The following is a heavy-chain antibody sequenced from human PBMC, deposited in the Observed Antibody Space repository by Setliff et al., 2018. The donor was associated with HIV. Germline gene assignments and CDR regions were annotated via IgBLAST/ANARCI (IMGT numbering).Heavy chain of an antibody. J-gene: IGHJ4*02. D-gene: IGHD3-9*01. CDR1: GYTFTSYD. V-gene: IGHV1-8*02. CDR2: MNPNSGNT. Sequence: GASVKVSCKASGYTFTSYDINWVRQATGQGLGWMGWMNPNSGNTGYAQKFQGRVTMTRNTSISTAYMELSSLRSEDTAVYYCAREHDSLTGYSFDFWGQGTLVTVSS. CDR3: AREHDSLTGYSFDF.